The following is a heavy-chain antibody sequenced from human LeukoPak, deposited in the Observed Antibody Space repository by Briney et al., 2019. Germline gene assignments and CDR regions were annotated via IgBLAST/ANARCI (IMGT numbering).Heavy chain of an antibody. Sequence: SETLSLTCTVSGGSFSSYYWSWIRQPPGKGLEWIGYIYYSGSTNYNPSLKSRVTISVDTSKNQFSLKLSSVTAADTAIYYCARVTTAWYVIGYWGQGALVTVSS. V-gene: IGHV4-59*08. CDR1: GGSFSSYY. D-gene: IGHD6-13*01. CDR2: IYYSGST. J-gene: IGHJ4*02. CDR3: ARVTTAWYVIGY.